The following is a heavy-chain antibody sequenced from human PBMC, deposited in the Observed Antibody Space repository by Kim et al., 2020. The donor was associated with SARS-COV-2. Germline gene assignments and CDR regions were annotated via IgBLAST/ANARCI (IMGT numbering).Heavy chain of an antibody. CDR3: ERRKMVRGVTLDY. D-gene: IGHD3-10*01. CDR1: GGSISSSSYY. J-gene: IGHJ4*02. Sequence: SETLSLTCTVSGGSISSSSYYWGWIRQPPGKGLEWIGSIYYSGSTYYNPSLKSRVTISVDTPKNQFSLKLGSVTAAGTAVYYCERRKMVRGVTLDYWGQGNLV. CDR2: IYYSGST. V-gene: IGHV4-39*01.